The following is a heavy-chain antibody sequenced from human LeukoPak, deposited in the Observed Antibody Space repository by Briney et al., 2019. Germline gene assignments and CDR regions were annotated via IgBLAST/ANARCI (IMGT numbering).Heavy chain of an antibody. Sequence: PGGSLRLSCAASGFTSDDYAMHWVRQAPGKGLEWVSGISWNSGSIGYADSVKGRFTISRDNAKNSLYLQMNSLRAEDTALYYCAKSTNYDILTEFDYWGQGTLVTVSS. CDR3: AKSTNYDILTEFDY. J-gene: IGHJ4*02. D-gene: IGHD3-9*01. CDR1: GFTSDDYA. V-gene: IGHV3-9*02. CDR2: ISWNSGSI.